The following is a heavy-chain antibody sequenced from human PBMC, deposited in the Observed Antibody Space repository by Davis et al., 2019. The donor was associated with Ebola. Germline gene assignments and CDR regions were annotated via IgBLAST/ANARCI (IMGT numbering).Heavy chain of an antibody. V-gene: IGHV1-46*01. J-gene: IGHJ6*02. CDR2: INPSGGST. D-gene: IGHD2-15*01. Sequence: AASVKVSCKASGYIFTSYYMHWVRQAPGQGLEWMGIINPSGGSTSYAQKFQGRVTMTRDTSTSTVYMELSRLRSDDTVVYYCAAGILYEGLDVWGQGTTVTVSS. CDR3: AAGILYEGLDV. CDR1: GYIFTSYY.